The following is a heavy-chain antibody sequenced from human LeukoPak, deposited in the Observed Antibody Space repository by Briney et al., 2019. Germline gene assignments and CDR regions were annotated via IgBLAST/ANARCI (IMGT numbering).Heavy chain of an antibody. CDR3: AREAGSSGWYGDAFDI. CDR2: IYSGGST. D-gene: IGHD6-19*01. J-gene: IGHJ3*02. V-gene: IGHV3-53*01. Sequence: GGSLRLSCAASGFTVSSNYMSWVRQAPGKGLEWVSVIYSGGSTYYADSVMGRFTISRDNSKNTLYLQMNSLRAEDTAVYYCAREAGSSGWYGDAFDIWGQGTMVTVSS. CDR1: GFTVSSNY.